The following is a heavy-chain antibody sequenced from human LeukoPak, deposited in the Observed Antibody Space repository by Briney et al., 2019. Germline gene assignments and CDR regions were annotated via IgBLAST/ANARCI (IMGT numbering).Heavy chain of an antibody. J-gene: IGHJ4*02. Sequence: ASVKVSCKASGYTLTGYGVSWVRQAPGQGLEWMGWISAYNGNANYVQRLQGRVTLTTDTSTTTAYMELRSLTSDDTAVYYCAREAYTTGADYWGQGTLVTVSS. D-gene: IGHD3-16*01. CDR1: GYTLTGYG. CDR3: AREAYTTGADY. V-gene: IGHV1-18*01. CDR2: ISAYNGNA.